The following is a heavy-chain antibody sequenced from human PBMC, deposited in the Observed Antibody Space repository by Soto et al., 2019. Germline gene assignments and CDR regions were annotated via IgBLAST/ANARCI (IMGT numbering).Heavy chain of an antibody. J-gene: IGHJ4*02. CDR1: GFTFSSYA. CDR2: ISYDGSNK. Sequence: QVQLVESGGGVVQPGRSLRLSCAASGFTFSSYAMHWVRQAPGKGLEWVAVISYDGSNKYYADSVKGRFTISRDNFKNTLYLQMNSLRAEDTAVYYCASGGGYSSDKWVYWGQGTLVTVSS. D-gene: IGHD6-19*01. CDR3: ASGGGYSSDKWVY. V-gene: IGHV3-30-3*01.